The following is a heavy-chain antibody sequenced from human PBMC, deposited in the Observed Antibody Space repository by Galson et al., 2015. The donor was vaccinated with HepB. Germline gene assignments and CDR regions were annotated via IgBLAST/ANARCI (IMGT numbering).Heavy chain of an antibody. CDR2: ISSSSSYI. V-gene: IGHV3-21*01. J-gene: IGHJ4*02. D-gene: IGHD2-2*01. CDR3: TSRYCSSTSCLSGGGY. CDR1: GFTFSSYS. Sequence: SLRLSCAASGFTFSSYSMNWVRQAPGKGLEWVSSISSSSSYIYYADSVKGRFTISRDNAKNSLYLQMNSLRAEDTAVYYCTSRYCSSTSCLSGGGYWGQGTLFTVSS.